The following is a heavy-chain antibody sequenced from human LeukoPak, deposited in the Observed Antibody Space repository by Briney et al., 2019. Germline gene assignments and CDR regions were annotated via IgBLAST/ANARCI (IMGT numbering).Heavy chain of an antibody. V-gene: IGHV4-39*01. CDR2: IYYSGST. CDR1: GGSISSSSYY. CDR3: ARPHYYDSTGDDY. Sequence: SETLSLTCTVSGGSISSSSYYWGWIRQPPGKGLEWIGSIYYSGSTYYNPSLKSRVTTSVDTSKNQFSLKLSSVTAADTAVYYRARPHYYDSTGDDYWGQGTLVTVSS. J-gene: IGHJ4*02. D-gene: IGHD3-22*01.